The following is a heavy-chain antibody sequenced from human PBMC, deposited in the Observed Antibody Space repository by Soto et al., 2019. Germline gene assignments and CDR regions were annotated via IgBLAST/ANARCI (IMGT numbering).Heavy chain of an antibody. Sequence: EVQLVESGGGLVQRGGSLRLSCASSGFSFSSYWMHWVRQAPGKGLVWVSRINRDGSTTAYADSVKGRFIISRDNAKNTVYLQMNSLRAEDTAVYYCARDYDFWSSDPSVYFDYWGQGNLVTVSS. J-gene: IGHJ4*02. CDR3: ARDYDFWSSDPSVYFDY. D-gene: IGHD3-3*01. CDR2: INRDGSTT. CDR1: GFSFSSYW. V-gene: IGHV3-74*01.